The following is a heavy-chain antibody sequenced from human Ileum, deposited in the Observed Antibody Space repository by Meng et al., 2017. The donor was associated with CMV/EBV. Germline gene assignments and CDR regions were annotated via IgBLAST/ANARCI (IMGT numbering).Heavy chain of an antibody. CDR2: ISFDGSNK. CDR3: ARGDYYGSGSYPDY. J-gene: IGHJ4*02. D-gene: IGHD3-10*01. Sequence: GGSLRLSCAASGFTFSSYAMHWARQAPGKGLEWVATISFDGSNKYYADSVKGRFTISRDNSKNTLYLQMNSQKTEDTAVYYCARGDYYGSGSYPDYWGQGTLVTVSS. V-gene: IGHV3-30*04. CDR1: GFTFSSYA.